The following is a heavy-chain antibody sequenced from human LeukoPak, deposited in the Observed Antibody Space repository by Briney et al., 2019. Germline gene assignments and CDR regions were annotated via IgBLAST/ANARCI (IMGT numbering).Heavy chain of an antibody. V-gene: IGHV4-59*01. CDR1: GGSISSYY. Sequence: PSETLSLTCTVSGGSISSYYGTWIRQPPGKGLEWIGYLDYSGSTNYNPSLKSRVTISVNTSKNQFSLKVSSVTAADTAVYYCARRHVEYSSSSDPYYFDYWGQGTLVTVSS. CDR2: LDYSGST. J-gene: IGHJ4*02. D-gene: IGHD6-6*01. CDR3: ARRHVEYSSSSDPYYFDY.